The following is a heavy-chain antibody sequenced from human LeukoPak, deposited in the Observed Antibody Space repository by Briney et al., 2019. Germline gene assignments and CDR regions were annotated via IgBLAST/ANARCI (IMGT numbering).Heavy chain of an antibody. CDR3: TTGRCSGGSCYSGCY. V-gene: IGHV3-15*01. Sequence: PGGSLRLSCAASGFTFSSYSMNWVRQAPGKGLEWVGRIKSKTDGGTTDYAAPVRGRFTISRDDSKNTLYLQMNSLKTEDTAVYYCTTGRCSGGSCYSGCYWGQGTLVTVSS. D-gene: IGHD2-15*01. J-gene: IGHJ4*02. CDR1: GFTFSSYS. CDR2: IKSKTDGGTT.